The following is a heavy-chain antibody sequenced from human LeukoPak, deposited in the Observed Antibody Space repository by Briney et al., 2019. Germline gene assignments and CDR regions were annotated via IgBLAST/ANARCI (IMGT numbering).Heavy chain of an antibody. CDR1: GGSFSGYY. CDR3: ARTLLCGGDCYSAFDI. Sequence: SETLSLTCAVYGGSFSGYYWSWIRQPPGKGLEWIGYIYHSGSTYYNPSLKSRVTISVDRSKNQFSLKLSSVTAADTAVYYCARTLLCGGDCYSAFDIWGQGTMVTVSS. J-gene: IGHJ3*02. CDR2: IYHSGST. D-gene: IGHD2-21*02. V-gene: IGHV4-30-2*01.